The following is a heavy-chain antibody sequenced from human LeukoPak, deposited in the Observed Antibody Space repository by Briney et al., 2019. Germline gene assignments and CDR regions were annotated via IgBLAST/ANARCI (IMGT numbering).Heavy chain of an antibody. J-gene: IGHJ4*02. CDR1: GFTFSSYA. V-gene: IGHV3-30-3*01. CDR3: AKDRPLGDSYYDSSGYGLDN. Sequence: GGSLRLSCAASGFTFSSYAMHWVRQAPGKGLEWVAVISYDGSNKYYADSVKGRFTISRDNSKNTLYLQMDSLRTEDTAVYYCAKDRPLGDSYYDSSGYGLDNWGQGTLVTVSS. D-gene: IGHD3-22*01. CDR2: ISYDGSNK.